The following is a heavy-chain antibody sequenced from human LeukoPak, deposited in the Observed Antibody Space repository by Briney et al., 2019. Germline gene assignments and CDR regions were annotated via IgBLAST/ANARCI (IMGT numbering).Heavy chain of an antibody. J-gene: IGHJ4*02. Sequence: GGSPRLSCAASGFTFSSYSMNWVRQAPGKGLEWVSSISSSSSYIYYADSVKGRFTISRDNAKNSLYLQMNSLRAEDTAVYYCARSLYDSSGLFEYWGQGTLVTVSS. V-gene: IGHV3-21*01. CDR3: ARSLYDSSGLFEY. D-gene: IGHD3-22*01. CDR1: GFTFSSYS. CDR2: ISSSSSYI.